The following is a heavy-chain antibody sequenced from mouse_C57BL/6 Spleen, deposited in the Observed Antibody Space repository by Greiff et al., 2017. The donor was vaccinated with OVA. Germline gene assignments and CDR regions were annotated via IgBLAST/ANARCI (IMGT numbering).Heavy chain of an antibody. Sequence: EVMLVESGEGLVKPGGSLKLSCAASGFTFSSYAMSWVRQTPEKRLEWVAYISSGGDYIYYADTVKGRFTISRDNARNTLYLQMSSLKSEDTAMYYCTREGLYYGSSSYFDVWGTGTTVTVSS. J-gene: IGHJ1*03. D-gene: IGHD1-1*01. V-gene: IGHV5-9-1*02. CDR3: TREGLYYGSSSYFDV. CDR2: ISSGGDYI. CDR1: GFTFSSYA.